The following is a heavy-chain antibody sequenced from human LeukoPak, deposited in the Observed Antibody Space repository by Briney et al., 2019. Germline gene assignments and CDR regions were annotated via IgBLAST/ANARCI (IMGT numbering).Heavy chain of an antibody. CDR3: ARDPRGLDY. J-gene: IGHJ4*02. CDR2: LSYDGTNK. Sequence: QTGGSLRLSCAASGFTFRSYAMHWVRQAPGKGLEWVAVLSYDGTNKYYADSVKGRLTISRDNSKNTLYLQMNSLRAEDTAVYYCARDPRGLDYWGQGTLVTVSS. V-gene: IGHV3-30*04. CDR1: GFTFRSYA. D-gene: IGHD2-15*01.